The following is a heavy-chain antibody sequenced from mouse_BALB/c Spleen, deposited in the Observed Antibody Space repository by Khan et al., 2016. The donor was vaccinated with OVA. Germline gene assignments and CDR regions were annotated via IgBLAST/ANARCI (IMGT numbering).Heavy chain of an antibody. V-gene: IGHV5-6*01. J-gene: IGHJ3*01. CDR2: ISSGGDYT. CDR3: ADHLTGSFAY. Sequence: EVQLVETGGDLVKPGGSLKLSCAASGFTFSSYSMSWVRQPPDKRLGWVASISSGGDYTYYPDSVKGRFTISRDNAKNTLYLQMSDLKSEDTAMYYCADHLTGSFAYGGQGTLVTVSA. D-gene: IGHD4-1*01. CDR1: GFTFSSYS.